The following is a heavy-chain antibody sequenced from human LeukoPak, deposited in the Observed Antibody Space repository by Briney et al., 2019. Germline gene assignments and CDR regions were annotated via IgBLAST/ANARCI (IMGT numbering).Heavy chain of an antibody. J-gene: IGHJ4*02. V-gene: IGHV1-46*01. CDR1: GYSFTSDY. D-gene: IGHD6-13*01. CDR2: INPSGASR. Sequence: ASVKVSCKASGYSFTSDYIHWVRQAPGQGREWMGIINPSGASRSYAQNFQGRVAMTRDTSTSTVYKELSSLRSEDTDVYYCARMYAAGDYWGKGTLVTVSS. CDR3: ARMYAAGDY.